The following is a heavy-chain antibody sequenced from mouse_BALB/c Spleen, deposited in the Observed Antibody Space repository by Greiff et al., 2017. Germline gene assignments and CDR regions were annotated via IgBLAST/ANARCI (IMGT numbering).Heavy chain of an antibody. CDR2: ISSGGGST. Sequence: EVMLVESGGGLVKPGGSLKLSCAASGFAFSSYDMSWVRQTPEKRLEWVAYISSGGGSTYYPDTVKGRFTISRDNAKNTLYLQMSSLKSEDTAMYYCARREYGNYYWYFDVWGAGTTVTVSS. J-gene: IGHJ1*01. V-gene: IGHV5-12-1*01. D-gene: IGHD2-10*02. CDR1: GFAFSSYD. CDR3: ARREYGNYYWYFDV.